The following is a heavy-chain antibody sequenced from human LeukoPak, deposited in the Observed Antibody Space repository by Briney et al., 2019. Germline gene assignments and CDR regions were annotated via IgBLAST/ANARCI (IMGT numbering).Heavy chain of an antibody. J-gene: IGHJ4*02. D-gene: IGHD3-10*01. V-gene: IGHV3-30*02. CDR2: IRYDGSNK. CDR1: GFTFSSYG. Sequence: GGSLRLSCAASGFTFSSYGMHWVRQAPGKGLEWVAFIRYDGSNKYYADSVKGRFTISRDNAKNSLYLQMNSLRAEDTAVYYCARDMVRGVMHFDYWGQGTLVTVSS. CDR3: ARDMVRGVMHFDY.